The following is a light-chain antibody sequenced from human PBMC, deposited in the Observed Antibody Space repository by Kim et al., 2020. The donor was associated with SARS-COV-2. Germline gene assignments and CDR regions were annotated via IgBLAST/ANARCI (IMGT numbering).Light chain of an antibody. CDR1: QSVSSN. V-gene: IGKV3-15*01. CDR2: GAS. J-gene: IGKJ5*01. CDR3: QQYNNWPPIT. Sequence: SQGGRATLPCRTSQSVSSNLSWYQQKPGQAPMLLIYGASTRATGIPARFSGSGSGTEFTLTISSLQSEDFAVYYCQQYNNWPPITFGQGTRLEIQ.